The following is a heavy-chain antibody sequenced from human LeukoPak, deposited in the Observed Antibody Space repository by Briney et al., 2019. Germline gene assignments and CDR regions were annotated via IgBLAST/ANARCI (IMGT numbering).Heavy chain of an antibody. CDR2: ISSGGGT. CDR3: ARAALAVAPSTGY. CDR1: GFTVSSNY. D-gene: IGHD6-19*01. V-gene: IGHV3-53*01. J-gene: IGHJ4*02. Sequence: GGSLRLSCAASGFTVSSNYMSWVRQAPGKGLEWVSVISSGGGTYYADSVKGRFTISRDNAKNSLYLQMNSLRAEDTAVYYCARAALAVAPSTGYWGQGTLVTVSS.